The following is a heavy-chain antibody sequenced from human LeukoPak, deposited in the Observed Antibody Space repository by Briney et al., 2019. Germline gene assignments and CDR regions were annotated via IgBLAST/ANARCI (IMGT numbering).Heavy chain of an antibody. D-gene: IGHD6-13*01. Sequence: PGGSLRLSCAASGFTFSSYEMNWVRQAPGKGLEWVSYISSSGSTTYYADSVKGRSTISRDNAKNSLYLQMNSLRAEDTAVYYCARGYSSSWYGAPNYFDYWGQGTLVTVSS. CDR2: ISSSGSTT. CDR1: GFTFSSYE. V-gene: IGHV3-48*03. J-gene: IGHJ4*02. CDR3: ARGYSSSWYGAPNYFDY.